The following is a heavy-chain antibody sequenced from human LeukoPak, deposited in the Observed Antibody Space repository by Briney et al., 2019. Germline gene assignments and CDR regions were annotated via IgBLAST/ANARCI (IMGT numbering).Heavy chain of an antibody. Sequence: SETLSLTCTVSGGSISSSSYYWGWIRQPPGKGLEWIGSIYYSGSTYYNPSLKSRATISVDTSKNQFSLKLSSVTAADTAVYYCAREEGGSYIRYYYYYMYVWGKGTTVTVSS. CDR2: IYYSGST. D-gene: IGHD1-26*01. CDR3: AREEGGSYIRYYYYYMYV. J-gene: IGHJ6*03. V-gene: IGHV4-39*07. CDR1: GGSISSSSYY.